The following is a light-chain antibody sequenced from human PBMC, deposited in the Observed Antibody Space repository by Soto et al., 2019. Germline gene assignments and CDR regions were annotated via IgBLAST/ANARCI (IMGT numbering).Light chain of an antibody. J-gene: IGKJ1*01. Sequence: DIVMTQSPDSLAVSLGDRATINCTSSQGVFSSHNHKNFLAWYQQKPGQPPKLLIYWASTREAGVPDRFSGSGSGTDFTLTISGLQAEDVAVYYCHQYHSSPPAFGEGTKVEIK. CDR1: QGVFSSHNHKNF. CDR3: HQYHSSPPA. V-gene: IGKV4-1*01. CDR2: WAS.